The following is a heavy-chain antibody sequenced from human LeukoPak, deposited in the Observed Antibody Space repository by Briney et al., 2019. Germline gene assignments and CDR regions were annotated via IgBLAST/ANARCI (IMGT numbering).Heavy chain of an antibody. J-gene: IGHJ4*02. CDR1: GYTFTSYG. D-gene: IGHD2-2*01. CDR2: ISAYNGNS. CDR3: ATDPHCSSTSCYPN. V-gene: IGHV1-18*01. Sequence: ASVKVSCKASGYTFTSYGISWVRQAPGQGLEWMGWISAYNGNSNYAQKLQGRVTMTEDTSTDTAYMELSSLRSEDTAVYYCATDPHCSSTSCYPNWGQGTLVTVSS.